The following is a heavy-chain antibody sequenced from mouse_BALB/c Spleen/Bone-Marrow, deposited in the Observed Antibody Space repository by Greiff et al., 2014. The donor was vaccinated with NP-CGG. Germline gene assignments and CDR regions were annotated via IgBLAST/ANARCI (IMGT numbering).Heavy chain of an antibody. Sequence: VQLQQSGAELVRPGSSVKISCKASGYAFSSYWMSWVKQRPGQGLEWIGQIYPGDGDTNYSGKFKGKATLTADESSSTAYMQLSSLTSEDAAVYFCAFSNYDFDYWGQGTTLTVSS. CDR3: AFSNYDFDY. V-gene: IGHV1-80*01. CDR1: GYAFSSYW. J-gene: IGHJ2*01. CDR2: IYPGDGDT. D-gene: IGHD2-5*01.